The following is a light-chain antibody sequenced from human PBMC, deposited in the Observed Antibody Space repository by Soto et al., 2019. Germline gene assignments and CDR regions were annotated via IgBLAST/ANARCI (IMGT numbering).Light chain of an antibody. CDR2: EVN. V-gene: IGLV2-14*01. CDR3: CSYTHSNTLV. CDR1: SSDIGYYTY. Sequence: QSVLTQPASVSGSPGQSITISCTGTSSDIGYYTYVSWSQQHPGEAPKLIIYEVNNRPSGVSPRFSGSKSGNTASLTISGLQAEDEADYYCCSYTHSNTLVFGGGTKVTVL. J-gene: IGLJ3*02.